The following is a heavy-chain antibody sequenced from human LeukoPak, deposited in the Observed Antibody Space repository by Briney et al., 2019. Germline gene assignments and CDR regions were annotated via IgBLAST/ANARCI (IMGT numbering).Heavy chain of an antibody. CDR2: IWYDGSNK. J-gene: IGHJ4*02. CDR3: AKTARIWSIATYVYLDY. D-gene: IGHD6-6*01. Sequence: GGSLRLSCAASGFTFSSYGMHWVRQAPGKGLEWVAVIWYDGSNKYYADSVKGRFTISRDNSKNTLYLQMNGLRAEDTAVYYCAKTARIWSIATYVYLDYWGQGTLVTVSS. CDR1: GFTFSSYG. V-gene: IGHV3-33*06.